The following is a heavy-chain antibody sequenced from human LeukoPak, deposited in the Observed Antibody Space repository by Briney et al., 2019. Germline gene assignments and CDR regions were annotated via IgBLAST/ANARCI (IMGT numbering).Heavy chain of an antibody. CDR2: IYHSGST. Sequence: GSLRLSCEASGFSFNNAWMTWVRQAPGKGLEWIGEIYHSGSTNYNPSLKSRVTISVDKSKNQFSLKLSSVTAADTAVYYCASRTPLRYTTQRGAFDIWGQGTMVTVSS. D-gene: IGHD5-12*01. CDR3: ASRTPLRYTTQRGAFDI. V-gene: IGHV4-4*02. J-gene: IGHJ3*02. CDR1: GFSFNNAW.